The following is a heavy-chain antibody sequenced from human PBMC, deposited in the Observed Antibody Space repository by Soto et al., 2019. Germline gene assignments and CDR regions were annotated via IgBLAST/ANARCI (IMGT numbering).Heavy chain of an antibody. J-gene: IGHJ5*02. V-gene: IGHV4-59*08. CDR1: GGSISSYY. CDR2: IYYSGST. CDR3: ARAKAPLYSSSWYWFDP. Sequence: QVQLQESGPGLVKPSETLSLTCTVSGGSISSYYWSWIRQPPGKGLEWIGYIYYSGSTNYNPSLKTRVTISVATSKTQFSLKLSSVPAAATAVYYCARAKAPLYSSSWYWFDPWGQGTLVTVSS. D-gene: IGHD6-13*01.